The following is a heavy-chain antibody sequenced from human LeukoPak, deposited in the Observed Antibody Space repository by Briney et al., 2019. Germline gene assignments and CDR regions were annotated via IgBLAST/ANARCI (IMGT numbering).Heavy chain of an antibody. CDR2: TYYRSKWYN. Sequence: SQTLSLTCAISGDSVSSNSAAWNWIRQSPSRGLEWLGRTYYRSKWYNDYAVSVKSRITINPDTSKNQFSLQLNSVTPEDTAVYYCARDLLGYCTNGVCYEGFDYWGQGTPVTVSS. V-gene: IGHV6-1*01. CDR3: ARDLLGYCTNGVCYEGFDY. J-gene: IGHJ4*02. D-gene: IGHD2-8*01. CDR1: GDSVSSNSAA.